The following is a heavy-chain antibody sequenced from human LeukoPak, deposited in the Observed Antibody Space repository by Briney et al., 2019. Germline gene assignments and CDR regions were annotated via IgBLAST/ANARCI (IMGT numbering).Heavy chain of an antibody. Sequence: GASVKVSCKASGYTFTGYYMHWVRQAPGQGLEWMGWINPNSGGTNCAQKFQGRVTMTRDTSISTAYMELSRLRSDDTAVYYCARGTGEGYTYGRYYFDYWGQGTLVTVSS. CDR1: GYTFTGYY. CDR2: INPNSGGT. V-gene: IGHV1-2*02. J-gene: IGHJ4*02. D-gene: IGHD5-18*01. CDR3: ARGTGEGYTYGRYYFDY.